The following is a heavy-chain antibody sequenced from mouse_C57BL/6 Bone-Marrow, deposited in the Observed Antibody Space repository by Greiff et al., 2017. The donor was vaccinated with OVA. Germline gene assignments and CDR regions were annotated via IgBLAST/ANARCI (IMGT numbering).Heavy chain of an antibody. CDR3: AKRNLSRFDY. Sequence: VQLQESGPELVKPGASVKFSCKASGYAFSSSWMNWVKQRPGKGLEWIGRIYPGDGDTNYNGKFRGKATLTADKSSSTAYMQLSSLTSEDSAVYLSAKRNLSRFDYWGQKTLLTVST. D-gene: IGHD2-3*01. CDR1: GYAFSSSW. V-gene: IGHV1-82*01. CDR2: IYPGDGDT. J-gene: IGHJ3*01.